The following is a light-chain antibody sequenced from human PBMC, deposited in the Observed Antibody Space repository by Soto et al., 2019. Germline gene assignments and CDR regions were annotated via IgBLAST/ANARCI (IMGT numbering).Light chain of an antibody. J-gene: IGKJ1*01. CDR1: QSISSW. V-gene: IGKV1-5*03. CDR3: QRYDGFPWA. CDR2: KAS. Sequence: DIQMTQSPSTLSASVGDRVTLTCRASQSISSWLAWYQQKPGKAPKLLIYKASNLESVVPSRFSGSGSGTEFTLTISSLQPDDYATYFCQRYDGFPWAFGQGTKVEMK.